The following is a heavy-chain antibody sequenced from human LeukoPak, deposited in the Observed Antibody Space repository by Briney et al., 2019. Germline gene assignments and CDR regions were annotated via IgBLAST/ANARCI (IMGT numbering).Heavy chain of an antibody. V-gene: IGHV3-23*01. CDR2: ISGSGGST. Sequence: GGSLRLSCAASGFTFSSYGMSWVRQAPGKGLGWVSAISGSGGSTYYADSVKGRFTISRDNSKNTLYLQMNSLRAEDTAVYYCAKDNYYDSSGYWGQGTLVTVSS. D-gene: IGHD3-22*01. J-gene: IGHJ4*02. CDR3: AKDNYYDSSGY. CDR1: GFTFSSYG.